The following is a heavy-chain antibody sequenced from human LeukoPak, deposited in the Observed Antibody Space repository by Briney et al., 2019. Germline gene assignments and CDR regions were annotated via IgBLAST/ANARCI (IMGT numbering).Heavy chain of an antibody. CDR3: ARRVYSSSWYWFDP. D-gene: IGHD6-13*01. CDR1: GYSFTSYW. CDR2: IYPGDSDT. J-gene: IGHJ5*02. V-gene: IGHV5-51*01. Sequence: KGGESLKISCRGSGYSFTSYWIGWVRQMPGKGLEWMGIIYPGDSDTRYSPSFQGQVTISADKSTSTAYLQWSSLKASDTAMYYCARRVYSSSWYWFDPWGQGTLVTVSS.